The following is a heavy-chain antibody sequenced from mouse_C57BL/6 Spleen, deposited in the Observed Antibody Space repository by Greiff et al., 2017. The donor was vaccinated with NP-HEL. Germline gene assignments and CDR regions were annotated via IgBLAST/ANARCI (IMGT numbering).Heavy chain of an antibody. J-gene: IGHJ2*01. D-gene: IGHD2-1*01. CDR2: ISDGGSYT. V-gene: IGHV5-4*01. CDR1: GFTFSSYA. CDR3: ARDPRYYGNSFDY. Sequence: EVKVVESGGGLVKPGGSLKLSCAASGFTFSSYAMSWVRQTPEKRLEWVATISDGGSYTYYPDNVKSRFTISRDNAKNNLYLQMSHLKSEDTAMYYCARDPRYYGNSFDYWGQGTTLTVSS.